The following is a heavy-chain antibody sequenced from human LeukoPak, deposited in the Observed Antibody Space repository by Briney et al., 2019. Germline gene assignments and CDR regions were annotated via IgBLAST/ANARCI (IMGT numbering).Heavy chain of an antibody. CDR3: ARTLYSTSSLFDY. J-gene: IGHJ4*02. CDR2: IYYSGIT. Sequence: SETLSLTCTVSGGSISSYYWNWIRQPPGKGLEWLGYIYYSGITNYNPSLKSRVTISLDTSKNQFSLKLSSVTAAYTGVYYCARTLYSTSSLFDYWGQGTLVTVSS. D-gene: IGHD6-6*01. CDR1: GGSISSYY. V-gene: IGHV4-59*08.